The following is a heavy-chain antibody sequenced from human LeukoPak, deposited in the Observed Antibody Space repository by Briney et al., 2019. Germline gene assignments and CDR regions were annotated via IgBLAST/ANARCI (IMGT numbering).Heavy chain of an antibody. V-gene: IGHV1-46*01. CDR1: GYTFTTYY. J-gene: IGHJ5*02. CDR3: ARQKDTAMARGWFDP. Sequence: ASVTVSCKASGYTFTTYYIHWVRQAPGQGLEWIGVINSRDGTTSDPQKFQGRLTMTRDTSTSTVYMELSSLRSEDTAVYYCARQKDTAMARGWFDPWGQGTLVTVSS. CDR2: INSRDGTT. D-gene: IGHD5-18*01.